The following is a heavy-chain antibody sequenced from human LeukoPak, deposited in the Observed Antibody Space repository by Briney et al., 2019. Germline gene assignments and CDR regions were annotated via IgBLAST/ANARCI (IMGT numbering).Heavy chain of an antibody. CDR1: GGSISSNY. J-gene: IGHJ3*01. CDR2: IHYSGSP. D-gene: IGHD3-9*01. V-gene: IGHV4-59*01. CDR3: ASSRPYYDILTGQTDDAFDL. Sequence: SETLSLTCTISGGSISSNYWSWIRQPPGRGLEWIGYIHYSGSPKYNPSLNSRVTISVDTSKNQFSLKLSSVTAADTAVYYCASSRPYYDILTGQTDDAFDLWGQGTMVTVSS.